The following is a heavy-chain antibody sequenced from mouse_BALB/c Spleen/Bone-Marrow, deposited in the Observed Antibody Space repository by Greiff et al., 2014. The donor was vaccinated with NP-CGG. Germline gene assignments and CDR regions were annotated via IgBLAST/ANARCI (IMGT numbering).Heavy chain of an antibody. D-gene: IGHD1-1*01. CDR3: AAYYYGSSQFAY. Sequence: VHVKQSGAELVKPGASVKLSCTASGFNIKDTYMHWVKQRPEQGLEWIGRIDPANGNTKYDPKFQGKATITADTPSNTAYLQLSSLTSEDTAVYYCAAYYYGSSQFAYWGQGTLVTVSA. V-gene: IGHV14-3*02. CDR1: GFNIKDTY. CDR2: IDPANGNT. J-gene: IGHJ3*01.